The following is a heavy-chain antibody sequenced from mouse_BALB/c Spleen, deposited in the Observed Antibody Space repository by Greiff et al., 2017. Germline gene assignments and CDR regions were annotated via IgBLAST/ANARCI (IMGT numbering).Heavy chain of an antibody. CDR2: ISSGSSTI. CDR1: GFTFSSFG. Sequence: VQLKESGGGLVQPGGSRKLSCAASGFTFSSFGMHWVRQAPEKGLEWVAYISSGSSTIYYADTVKGRFTISRDNPKNTLFLQMTSLRSEDTAMYYCARDTLDYWGQGTSVTVSS. CDR3: ARDTLDY. V-gene: IGHV5-17*02. J-gene: IGHJ4*01.